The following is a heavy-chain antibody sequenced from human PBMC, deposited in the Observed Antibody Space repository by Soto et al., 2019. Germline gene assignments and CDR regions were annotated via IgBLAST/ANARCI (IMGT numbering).Heavy chain of an antibody. J-gene: IGHJ3*02. CDR2: IGPTGDT. CDR3: ARNGVGFGFDI. Sequence: QVQQQQWGARRLKPSETLSLTCAEYGRSMSGYNWSWLRRSPVRGLEWIGEIGPTGDTNYGPSFMSRVTVSVDTSKYELSLRLTQVTAADTATYLCARNGVGFGFDIWGLGTMVSVSS. V-gene: IGHV4-34*02. D-gene: IGHD3-10*01. CDR1: GRSMSGYN.